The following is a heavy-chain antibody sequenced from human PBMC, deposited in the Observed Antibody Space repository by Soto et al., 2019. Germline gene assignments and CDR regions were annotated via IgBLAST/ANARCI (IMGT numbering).Heavy chain of an antibody. Sequence: SETLSLTCTVSGGSVSSGSYYWSWIRQPPGKGLEWIGYIYYSGSTNYNPSLKSRVTISVDTSKNQFSLKLSSVTAADTAVYYCARDRRGGGYPGPWGQGTLVTVSS. CDR2: IYYSGST. D-gene: IGHD1-26*01. V-gene: IGHV4-61*01. J-gene: IGHJ5*02. CDR3: ARDRRGGGYPGP. CDR1: GGSVSSGSYY.